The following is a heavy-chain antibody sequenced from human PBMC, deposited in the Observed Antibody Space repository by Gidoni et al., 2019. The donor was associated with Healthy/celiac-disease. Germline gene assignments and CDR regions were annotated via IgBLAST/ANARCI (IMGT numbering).Heavy chain of an antibody. CDR2: IDWDDDK. J-gene: IGHJ4*02. CDR1: GFSLSTSGMC. Sequence: QVTLRESGPALVKPTQTLTLTCTFSGFSLSTSGMCVSWIRQPPGKALEWLARIDWDDDKYYSTSLKTRLTISKDTSKNQVVLTMTNTDPVDTATYYCARIRGSIAAVDYWGQGTLVTVSS. V-gene: IGHV2-70*15. CDR3: ARIRGSIAAVDY. D-gene: IGHD6-6*01.